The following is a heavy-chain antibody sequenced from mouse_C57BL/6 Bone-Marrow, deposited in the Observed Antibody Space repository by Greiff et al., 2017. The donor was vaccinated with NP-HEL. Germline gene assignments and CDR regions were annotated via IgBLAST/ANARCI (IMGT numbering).Heavy chain of an antibody. CDR3: ARSGVLRSRFAY. J-gene: IGHJ3*01. CDR1: GYTFTSYG. V-gene: IGHV1-81*01. Sequence: VQLQQSGAELARPGASVKLSCKASGYTFTSYGISWVKQRTGQGLEWIGEIYPRSGNTYYNEKFKGKATLTADKSSSTAYMELRSLTSEDSAVYFCARSGVLRSRFAYWGQGTLVTVSA. D-gene: IGHD1-1*01. CDR2: IYPRSGNT.